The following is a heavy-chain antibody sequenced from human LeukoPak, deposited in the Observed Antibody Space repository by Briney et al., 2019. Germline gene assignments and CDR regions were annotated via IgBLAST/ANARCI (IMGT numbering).Heavy chain of an antibody. Sequence: SETLSLTCAVYGGSFSGYYWSWIRQPPGKGLEWIGEINHSGSTNYNPSLKSRVTISVDTSKNQFSLKLGSVTAADTAVYYCARGSRYYFDYWGQGTLVTVSS. J-gene: IGHJ4*02. V-gene: IGHV4-34*01. CDR1: GGSFSGYY. CDR3: ARGSRYYFDY. CDR2: INHSGST.